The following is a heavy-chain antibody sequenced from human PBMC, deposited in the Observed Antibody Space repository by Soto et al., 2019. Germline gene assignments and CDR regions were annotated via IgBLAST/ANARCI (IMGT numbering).Heavy chain of an antibody. CDR2: MRANSGDT. J-gene: IGHJ5*02. Sequence: QVQLVQPGAEVRKPGASVKVSCKASGDIFTNFDFNWVRQATGQGLEWIGWMRANSGDTGHDQKFQGRVSMTRDTSMRTAYMELRSLRAEDTAVYYCARYIYGQRFTAWGQGTLVFVSS. D-gene: IGHD3-3*02. CDR3: ARYIYGQRFTA. V-gene: IGHV1-8*01. CDR1: GDIFTNFD.